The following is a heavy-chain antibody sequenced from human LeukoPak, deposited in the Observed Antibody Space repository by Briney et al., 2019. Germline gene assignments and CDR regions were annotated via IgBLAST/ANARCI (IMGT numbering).Heavy chain of an antibody. Sequence: SETLSLTCTASGGSISSYYWSWIRQPAGKGLEWIGRIYTSGSTNYNPSLKSRVTMSVDTSKNQFSLKLSSVTAADTAVYYCARAYDFWSGYQSWFDPWGQGTLVTVSS. CDR2: IYTSGST. D-gene: IGHD3-3*01. J-gene: IGHJ5*02. CDR3: ARAYDFWSGYQSWFDP. V-gene: IGHV4-4*07. CDR1: GGSISSYY.